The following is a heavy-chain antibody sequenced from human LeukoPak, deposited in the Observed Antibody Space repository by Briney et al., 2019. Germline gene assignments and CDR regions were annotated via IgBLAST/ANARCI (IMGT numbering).Heavy chain of an antibody. J-gene: IGHJ5*02. CDR2: MNPNSGNT. Sequence: ASVKVSCKASGYTFTSYDINWVRQATGQGLEWMGWMNPNSGNTGYAQKFQGRVTITRNTSISTAYMQLSSLRSDVTAVYYCTRRKLERRAGSWFDPWGQGTLVTVSS. CDR1: GYTFTSYD. CDR3: TRRKLERRAGSWFDP. V-gene: IGHV1-8*03. D-gene: IGHD3-3*01.